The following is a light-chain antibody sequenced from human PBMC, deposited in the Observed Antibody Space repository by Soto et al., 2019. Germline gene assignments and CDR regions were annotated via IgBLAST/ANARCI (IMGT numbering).Light chain of an antibody. Sequence: AIRMTQSPSSFSASTGDRVTITCRASQDISSYLAWYQQKPGKAPKLLIYSASTLQSGVPSRFSGSGSATDFTLTISCLQSEDCATYYCHQYYSYPPFTFGPGTKVDIK. J-gene: IGKJ3*01. V-gene: IGKV1-8*01. CDR1: QDISSY. CDR3: HQYYSYPPFT. CDR2: SAS.